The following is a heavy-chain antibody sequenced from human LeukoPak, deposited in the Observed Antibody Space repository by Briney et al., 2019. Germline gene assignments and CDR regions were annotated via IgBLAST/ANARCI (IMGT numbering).Heavy chain of an antibody. CDR3: ARENWAPYD. D-gene: IGHD3-3*01. Sequence: QSGGSLRLSCAASGFTFDDYGMNWVRQAPGKGLEWVSGINWNGGSTGYADSVKGRFIISRDNAKNLLYLQMNSLRAEDTAVYYCARENWAPYDWGQGTLVTVSS. CDR2: INWNGGST. J-gene: IGHJ4*02. V-gene: IGHV3-20*04. CDR1: GFTFDDYG.